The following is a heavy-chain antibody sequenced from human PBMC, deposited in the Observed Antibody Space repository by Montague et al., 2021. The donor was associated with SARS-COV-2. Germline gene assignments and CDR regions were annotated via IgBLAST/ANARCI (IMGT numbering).Heavy chain of an antibody. V-gene: IGHV3-21*01. D-gene: IGHD3-3*01. CDR1: GFTFSSYS. CDR3: ARDSGRYYDFWSGYYNSHYYYYMDV. Sequence: SLRLSCAASGFTFSSYSMNWVRQAPGKGLEWVSSISSSSSYIYYADSVKGRFTISRDNAKNSLYLHMNSLRAEDTAVYYCARDSGRYYDFWSGYYNSHYYYYMDVWGKGTSVPV. CDR2: ISSSSSYI. J-gene: IGHJ6*03.